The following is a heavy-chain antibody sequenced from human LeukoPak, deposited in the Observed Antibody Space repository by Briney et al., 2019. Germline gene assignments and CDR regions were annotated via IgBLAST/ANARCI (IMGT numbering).Heavy chain of an antibody. D-gene: IGHD6-13*01. CDR2: ISAYNGNT. CDR1: GYTFTSYG. Sequence: ASVKVSCKASGYTFTSYGISWVRQAPGQGLEWMGWISAYNGNTNYAQKLQGRVTMTTDTSTSTAYMGLRSLRSDDTAVYYCARGVAAAGTDPVYYYYMDVWGKGTTVTVSS. J-gene: IGHJ6*03. CDR3: ARGVAAAGTDPVYYYYMDV. V-gene: IGHV1-18*01.